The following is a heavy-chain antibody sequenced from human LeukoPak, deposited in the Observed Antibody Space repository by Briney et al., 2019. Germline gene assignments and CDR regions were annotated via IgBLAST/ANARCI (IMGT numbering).Heavy chain of an antibody. J-gene: IGHJ4*02. CDR1: GYTFTSYG. CDR2: IIPILGIA. CDR3: ARDKLTMIVVAHFDY. Sequence: ASVRVSCKASGYTFTSYGISWVRQAPGQGLEWMGRIIPILGIANYAQKFQGRVTITADKSTSTAYMELSSLRSEDTAVYYCARDKLTMIVVAHFDYWGQGTLVTVSS. V-gene: IGHV1-69*04. D-gene: IGHD3-22*01.